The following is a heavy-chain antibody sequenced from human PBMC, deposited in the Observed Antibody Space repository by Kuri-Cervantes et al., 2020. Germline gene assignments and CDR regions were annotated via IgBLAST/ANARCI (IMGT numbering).Heavy chain of an antibody. V-gene: IGHV3-48*02. Sequence: GSLRLSCAASGFTFSSYSMNWVRQAPGKGLEWVSYISSSSSTIYYADSVKGRFTISRDNAKNSLYLQMNSLRDEDTAVYYCAREGPPSSGSCFDYWGQGTLVTVSS. J-gene: IGHJ4*02. CDR3: AREGPPSSGSCFDY. D-gene: IGHD1-26*01. CDR2: ISSSSSTI. CDR1: GFTFSSYS.